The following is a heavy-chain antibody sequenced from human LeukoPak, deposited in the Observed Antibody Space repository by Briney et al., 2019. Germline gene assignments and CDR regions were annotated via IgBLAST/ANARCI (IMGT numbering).Heavy chain of an antibody. CDR1: GGSIRSSYYY. CDR3: ARAGNYYYSSGYYSHFDY. CDR2: IYDSGST. D-gene: IGHD3-22*01. V-gene: IGHV4-39*07. Sequence: PSETLSLTCTVSGGSIRSSYYYWGWIRQPPGKGLEWIGSIYDSGSTNYNPSLKSRVTISVDTSKNQFSLKLSSVTAADTAVYYCARAGNYYYSSGYYSHFDYWGQGTLVTVSS. J-gene: IGHJ4*02.